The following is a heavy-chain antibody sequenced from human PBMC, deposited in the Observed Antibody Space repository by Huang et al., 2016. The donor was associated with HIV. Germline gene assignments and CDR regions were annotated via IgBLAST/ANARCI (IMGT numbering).Heavy chain of an antibody. J-gene: IGHJ4*02. Sequence: QLQLQESGPGLVKPSETLSLTCTVSGGSIRSDNYYWGWIRQPPGQGLEWIGSIYYVGITYYHPALKSRVTITVDTSKNQFSLKMRSVTAADTAVYYCARLPGSITMIRGVITDPYWGQGTLVTVSS. V-gene: IGHV4-39*01. CDR2: IYYVGIT. CDR1: GGSIRSDNYY. D-gene: IGHD3-10*01. CDR3: ARLPGSITMIRGVITDPY.